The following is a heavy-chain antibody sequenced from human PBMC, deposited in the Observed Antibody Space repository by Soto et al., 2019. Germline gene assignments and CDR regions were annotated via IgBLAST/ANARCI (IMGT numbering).Heavy chain of an antibody. CDR2: IKSKTDGGTT. CDR3: ARLVAANGGY. V-gene: IGHV3-15*01. J-gene: IGHJ4*02. Sequence: EVQLVESGGGLVKPGGSLRLSCAASGFTFSNAWMSWVRQAPGKGLEWVGRIKSKTDGGTTDYAAPVKGRFTISRDDSKNTLYLQMNSLRAEDTAVYYCARLVAANGGYWGQGTLVTVSS. D-gene: IGHD2-8*01. CDR1: GFTFSNAW.